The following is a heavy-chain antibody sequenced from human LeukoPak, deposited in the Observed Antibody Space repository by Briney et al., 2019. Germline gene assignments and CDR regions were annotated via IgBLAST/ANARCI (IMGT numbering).Heavy chain of an antibody. D-gene: IGHD1-1*01. J-gene: IGHJ5*02. CDR1: GFXFSTYE. CDR3: ARIPAWNP. CDR2: ISTSGSII. V-gene: IGHV3-48*03. Sequence: PGGSLRLSCAAFGFXFSTYEITWVRQAPGKGLEWVSYISTSGSIIYYADSVKGRFTISRDNAKKSLYLQMNSLRAEDTGVYYCARIPAWNPWGQGTLVTVSS.